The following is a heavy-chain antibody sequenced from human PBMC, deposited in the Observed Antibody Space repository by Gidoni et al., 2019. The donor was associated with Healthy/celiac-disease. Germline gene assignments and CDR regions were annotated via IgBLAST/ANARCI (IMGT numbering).Heavy chain of an antibody. CDR3: ARDLGRESGYSYGTHDAFDI. CDR1: GFTFSSYW. V-gene: IGHV3-7*01. Sequence: EVQLVESGGGLVQPGGSLSLSCAASGFTFSSYWMSWVRQAPGKGLEWVANIKQDGSEKYYVDSVKGRFTISRDNAKNSLYLQMNSLRAEDTAVYYCARDLGRESGYSYGTHDAFDIWGQGTMVTVSS. CDR2: IKQDGSEK. D-gene: IGHD5-18*01. J-gene: IGHJ3*02.